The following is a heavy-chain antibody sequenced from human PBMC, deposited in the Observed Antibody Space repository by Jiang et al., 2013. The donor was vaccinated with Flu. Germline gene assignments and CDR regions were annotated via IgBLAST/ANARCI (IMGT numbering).Heavy chain of an antibody. V-gene: IGHV4-59*01. D-gene: IGHD3-9*01. Sequence: LLKPSETLSLTCTVSGGSISSYYWSWIRQPPGKGLEWIGYIYYSGSTNYNPSLKSRVTISVDTSKNQFSLKLSSVTAADTAVYYCARHSFDLNWFDPWGQGTLVTVSS. J-gene: IGHJ5*02. CDR1: GGSISSYY. CDR2: IYYSGST. CDR3: ARHSFDLNWFDP.